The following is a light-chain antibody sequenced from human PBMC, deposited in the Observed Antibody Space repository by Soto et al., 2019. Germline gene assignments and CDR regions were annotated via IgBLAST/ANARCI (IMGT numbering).Light chain of an antibody. CDR2: AAS. CDR3: LQHNSYPRT. Sequence: DLQMTQSPSSLSASVGDRVTITCRASQGIGDDLGWYQQKPGKAPNRLIYAASSLQSGVPSRFSGSGSGTEFTLTISSLQPEDFATYFCLQHNSYPRTFGQGTRVEVK. J-gene: IGKJ1*01. V-gene: IGKV1-17*01. CDR1: QGIGDD.